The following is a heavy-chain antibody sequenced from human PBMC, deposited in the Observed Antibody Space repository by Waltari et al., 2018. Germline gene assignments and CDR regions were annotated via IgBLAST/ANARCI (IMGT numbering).Heavy chain of an antibody. Sequence: QVQLVASGGGVVQPGRSLRLSCAASGFTFSSYGMHWVRQAPGKGLEWVAVISYDGSNKYYADSVKGRFTISRDNSKNTLYLQMNSLRAEDTAVYYCAKARSSDYYYYGMDVWGQGTTVTVSS. CDR2: ISYDGSNK. J-gene: IGHJ6*02. CDR3: AKARSSDYYYYGMDV. D-gene: IGHD6-6*01. V-gene: IGHV3-30*18. CDR1: GFTFSSYG.